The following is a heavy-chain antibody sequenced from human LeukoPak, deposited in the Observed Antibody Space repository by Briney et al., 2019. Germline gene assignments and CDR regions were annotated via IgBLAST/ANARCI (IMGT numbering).Heavy chain of an antibody. V-gene: IGHV3-21*01. D-gene: IGHD3-3*01. J-gene: IGHJ4*02. CDR1: GFTFSSYS. Sequence: GGSLRLSCAASGFTFSSYSMNWVRQAPGKGLEWVSSISSSSSYIYYADSVKGRFTISRDNAKNSLYLQMNSLRAEDTAVYYCARDIWSGYYDFWSGYSSFGYWGQGTLVTVSS. CDR2: ISSSSSYI. CDR3: ARDIWSGYYDFWSGYSSFGY.